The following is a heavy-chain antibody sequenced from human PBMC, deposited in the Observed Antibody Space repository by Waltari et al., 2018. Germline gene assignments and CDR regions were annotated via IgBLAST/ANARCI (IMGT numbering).Heavy chain of an antibody. CDR2: ISGSGGST. CDR1: GFTFSSYA. J-gene: IGHJ3*02. V-gene: IGHV3-23*04. D-gene: IGHD2-2*01. CDR3: AKGGCSSTSCYVRSAFDI. Sequence: EVQLVESGGGLVQPGGSLRLSCAASGFTFSSYAMSWVRQAPGKGLEWVSAISGSGGSTYYADSVKGRFTSSRDNSKNTLYLQMNSLRAEDTAVYYCAKGGCSSTSCYVRSAFDIWGQGTMVTVSS.